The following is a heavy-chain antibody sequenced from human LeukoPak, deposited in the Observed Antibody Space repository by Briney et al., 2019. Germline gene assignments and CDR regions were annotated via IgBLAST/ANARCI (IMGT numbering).Heavy chain of an antibody. Sequence: ASVKVSCKASGYTFTGYYMHWVRQAPGQGLEWMGWINPNSGGTNYAQNFQGRVTMTRDTSISTAYMEVSRLRSEDTAVYFCAVSLTTGGYYGMDVWGQGTTVTVSS. CDR2: INPNSGGT. V-gene: IGHV1-2*02. J-gene: IGHJ6*02. D-gene: IGHD1-1*01. CDR3: AVSLTTGGYYGMDV. CDR1: GYTFTGYY.